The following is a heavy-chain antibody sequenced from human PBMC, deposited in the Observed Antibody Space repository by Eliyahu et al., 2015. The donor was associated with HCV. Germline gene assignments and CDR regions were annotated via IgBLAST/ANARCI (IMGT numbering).Heavy chain of an antibody. CDR2: IYYGGNT. CDR3: VTSYYGGNYYFNY. D-gene: IGHD4-23*01. CDR1: GDSVTSSSYY. Sequence: LQLHESGPGLVRLSETLSLTCNVSGDSVTSSSYYWGWVRQPPGKGLEWIATIYYGGNTHYNPSLKSRVSISVDTSKNQFSLKLTSVTAAATAVYYCVTSYYGGNYYFNYWGQGTLVTVSS. V-gene: IGHV4-39*01. J-gene: IGHJ4*02.